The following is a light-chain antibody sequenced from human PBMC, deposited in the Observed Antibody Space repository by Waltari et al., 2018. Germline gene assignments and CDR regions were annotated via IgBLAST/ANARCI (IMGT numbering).Light chain of an antibody. CDR3: QQYDQWPGT. V-gene: IGKV3-15*01. J-gene: IGKJ1*01. Sequence: VMTQSPATLSVSPGERVTLSCRASETVYGNLAWYQHRPGQAPRLLMYGVQSRVTGVPGRFSGGGFGTEFTLTISSVQSEDFAVYCCQQYDQWPGTFGQGTKVEIK. CDR2: GVQ. CDR1: ETVYGN.